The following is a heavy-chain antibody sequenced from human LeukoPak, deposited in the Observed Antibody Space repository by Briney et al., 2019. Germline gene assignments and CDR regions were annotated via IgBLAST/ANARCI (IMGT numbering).Heavy chain of an antibody. CDR2: VSDSGGST. CDR1: RFIFSTYA. J-gene: IGHJ4*02. D-gene: IGHD2-15*01. Sequence: GGSLRLSCAASRFIFSTYAMSWVRQAPGRGLEWVSTVSDSGGSTYYADSVKGRFTNSRDNSKNTLYLQMSSLRAEDTAVYYCAKSHSVAQRGYFDYWGQGTLVTVSS. CDR3: AKSHSVAQRGYFDY. V-gene: IGHV3-23*01.